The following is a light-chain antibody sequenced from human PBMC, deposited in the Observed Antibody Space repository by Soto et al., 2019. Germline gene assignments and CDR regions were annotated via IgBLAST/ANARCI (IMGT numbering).Light chain of an antibody. CDR1: SSDVGGYNY. CDR3: SSSTSSVDV. V-gene: IGLV2-14*01. CDR2: DVS. Sequence: CARPQAASGSGAPGRASTLSCPGTSSDVGGYNYVSWYQQHPGKAPKLMIYDVSNRPSGVSNRFSGSKSGNTASLTISGLHAEDEADYYCSSSTSSVDVFGTGTKVTGL. J-gene: IGLJ1*01.